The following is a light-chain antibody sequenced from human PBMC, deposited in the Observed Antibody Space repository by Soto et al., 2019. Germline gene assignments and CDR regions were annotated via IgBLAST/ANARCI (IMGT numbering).Light chain of an antibody. J-gene: IGKJ1*01. CDR1: QSVSSSY. CDR3: HQRQSWPRT. CDR2: GAS. V-gene: IGKV3-20*01. Sequence: EIVLTQSPGTLSLYPGERATLSCRASQSVSSSYLAWYQQKPGQAPRLLIYGASSRATGIPDRFSGSGSGTDFTLTISSLDPEDFAVYYCHQRQSWPRTFGQGTKVDI.